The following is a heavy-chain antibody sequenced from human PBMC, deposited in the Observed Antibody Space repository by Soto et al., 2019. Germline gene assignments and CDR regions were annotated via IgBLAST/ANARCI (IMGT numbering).Heavy chain of an antibody. Sequence: GGSLRLSCAASGFTFRSYWMSWVRQAPGKGLEWVANIKQDGSEKYYVDSVKGRFTISRDNAKNSLYLQMNSLRAEDTAVYYCARVWGYYDSSGYYDYWGQGTLVTVS. J-gene: IGHJ4*02. CDR3: ARVWGYYDSSGYYDY. CDR2: IKQDGSEK. V-gene: IGHV3-7*03. CDR1: GFTFRSYW. D-gene: IGHD3-22*01.